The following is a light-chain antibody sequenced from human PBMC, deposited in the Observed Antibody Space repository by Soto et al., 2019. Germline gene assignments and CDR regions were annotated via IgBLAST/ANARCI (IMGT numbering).Light chain of an antibody. J-gene: IGLJ2*01. CDR2: DVS. CDR1: SSDVGGYKY. V-gene: IGLV2-14*01. CDR3: SSFASSTSNVV. Sequence: QSVLTQPASVSGSPGQSITISCTGTSSDVGGYKYVSWYQQHPGKAPKLLIYDVSKRPSGVSNRFSGSKSGNTASLTISGLQADDEADYYCSSFASSTSNVVFGGGTKLTVL.